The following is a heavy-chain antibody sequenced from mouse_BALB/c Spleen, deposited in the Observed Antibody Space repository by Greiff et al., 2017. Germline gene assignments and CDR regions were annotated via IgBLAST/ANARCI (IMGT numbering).Heavy chain of an antibody. V-gene: IGHV5-6-5*01. CDR2: ISSGGST. J-gene: IGHJ3*01. D-gene: IGHD2-1*01. CDR1: GFTFSSYA. CDR3: ARYGNSAWFAY. Sequence: EVKLMESGGGLVKPGGSLKLSCAASGFTFSSYAMSWVRQTPEKRLEWVASISSGGSTYYPDSVKGRFTISRDNARNILYLQMSSLRSEDTAMYYCARYGNSAWFAYWGQGTMVTVSA.